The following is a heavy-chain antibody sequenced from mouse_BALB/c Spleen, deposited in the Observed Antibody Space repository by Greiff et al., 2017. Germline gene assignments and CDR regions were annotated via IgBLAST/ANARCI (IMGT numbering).Heavy chain of an antibody. D-gene: IGHD2-5*01. Sequence: VQLQQSGAELVKPGASVKLSCTASGFNIKDYYMHWVKQRPEQGLEWIGWIDPENGDTEYAPKFQGKATMTADTSSNTAYLQLSSLTSEDTAVYYCNAGTYSSAMDYWGQGTSVTVSS. V-gene: IGHV14-4*02. J-gene: IGHJ4*01. CDR3: NAGTYSSAMDY. CDR2: IDPENGDT. CDR1: GFNIKDYY.